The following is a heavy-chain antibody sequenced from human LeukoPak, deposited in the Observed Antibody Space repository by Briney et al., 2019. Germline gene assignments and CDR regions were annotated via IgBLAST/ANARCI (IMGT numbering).Heavy chain of an antibody. J-gene: IGHJ4*02. Sequence: GGSLRLSCAASGFTFSSYAMSWVRQAPGKGLEWVPAISGSGGSTYYADSVKGRFTISRDNSKNTLYLQMNSLRAEDTAVYYCALISLVYYFDYWGQGTLVTVSS. CDR2: ISGSGGST. CDR3: ALISLVYYFDY. CDR1: GFTFSSYA. V-gene: IGHV3-23*01. D-gene: IGHD2-8*01.